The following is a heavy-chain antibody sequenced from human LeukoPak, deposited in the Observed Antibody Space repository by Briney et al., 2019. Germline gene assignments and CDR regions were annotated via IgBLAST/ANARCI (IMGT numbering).Heavy chain of an antibody. D-gene: IGHD3-3*02. CDR2: LYSGNST. CDR1: GFTVSPNY. Sequence: SGGALRLSCASSGFTVSPNYMNWVRQAPGKGLEWVSILYSGNSTYYADSVEGRFTISRDGSQNPLLLAMNYLRAEHTAVYYCARVGDHFHWFLDLWGRGTPVTVSS. J-gene: IGHJ2*01. V-gene: IGHV3-53*01. CDR3: ARVGDHFHWFLDL.